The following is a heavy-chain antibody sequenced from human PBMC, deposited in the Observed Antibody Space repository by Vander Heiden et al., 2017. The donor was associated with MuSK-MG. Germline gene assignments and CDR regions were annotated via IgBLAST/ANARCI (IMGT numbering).Heavy chain of an antibody. CDR1: GFAFSSYG. CDR2: SSGSGGST. D-gene: IGHD6-19*01. J-gene: IGHJ3*02. CDR3: AKASSGWAPVDAFDI. V-gene: IGHV3-23*01. Sequence: EVQLLESGGGLVQPGGSLRLSCAASGFAFSSYGMGWVRQAPGKGLEGVSASSGSGGSTYYADSVKGRFTISRDNSKNTLYLQMNSLRAEDTAVYYCAKASSGWAPVDAFDIWGQGTMVTVSS.